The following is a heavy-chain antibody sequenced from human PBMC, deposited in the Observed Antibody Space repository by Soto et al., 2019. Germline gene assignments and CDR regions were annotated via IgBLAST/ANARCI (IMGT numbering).Heavy chain of an antibody. CDR3: ARDYGDYGPEGY. CDR1: GGSISSGDYY. Sequence: SETLSLTCTVSGGSISSGDYYWSWIRQPPGKGLEWIGYIYYGGSTYYNPSLKSRVTISVDTSKNQFSLKLSSVTAADTAVYYCARDYGDYGPEGYWGQGTTVTVSS. V-gene: IGHV4-30-4*01. J-gene: IGHJ6*02. D-gene: IGHD4-17*01. CDR2: IYYGGST.